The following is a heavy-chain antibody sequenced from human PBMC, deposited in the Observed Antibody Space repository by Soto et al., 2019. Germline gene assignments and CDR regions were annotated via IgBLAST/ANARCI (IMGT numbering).Heavy chain of an antibody. J-gene: IGHJ1*01. CDR3: AKGRKSTEKDIAVMLAAASSIQH. CDR1: GFTFSDYA. V-gene: IGHV3-23*01. CDR2: ISATGATT. Sequence: EVQLLESGGGLVQPGGSLRLSCVASGFTFSDYAMTWVRQAPGKGLELVSVISATGATTYYADSVRGRFTISRDNSKNTLNLQLNDLRIEDTAVIYCAKGRKSTEKDIAVMLAAASSIQHWGQGTLVTVSS. D-gene: IGHD2-15*01.